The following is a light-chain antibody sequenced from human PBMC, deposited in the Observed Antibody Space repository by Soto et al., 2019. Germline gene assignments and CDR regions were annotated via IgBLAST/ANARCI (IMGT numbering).Light chain of an antibody. V-gene: IGLV3-21*02. CDR2: DDS. CDR1: KIGSKS. Sequence: SYELTQPPSVSVAPGQTASITCGGNKIGSKSVHWYQQKPGQAPVLVVFDDSDRPSGIPERFSGSNSGNTATLTISGVEAGDEADYHCQVWDSSNDHGVFGGGTKLTVL. J-gene: IGLJ3*02. CDR3: QVWDSSNDHGV.